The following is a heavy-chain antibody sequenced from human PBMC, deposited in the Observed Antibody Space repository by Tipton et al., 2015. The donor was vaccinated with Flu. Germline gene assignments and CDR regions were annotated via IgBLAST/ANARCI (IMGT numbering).Heavy chain of an antibody. CDR2: FSGGGGGT. D-gene: IGHD6-19*01. V-gene: IGHV3-23*01. J-gene: IGHJ1*01. Sequence: SLRLSCAASGFTFRSYAMSWVRQAPGKGLEWVSSFSGGGGGTYYADSVKGRFTISRDNSKNTLYLQMNSLRAEDTAVYYCAKDGAISSGWYDEYFQEWGQGTLVTVSS. CDR1: GFTFRSYA. CDR3: AKDGAISSGWYDEYFQE.